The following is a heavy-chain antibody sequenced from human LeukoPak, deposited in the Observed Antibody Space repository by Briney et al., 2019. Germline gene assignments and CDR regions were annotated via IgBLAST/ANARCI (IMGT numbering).Heavy chain of an antibody. CDR1: GGTFSSYA. CDR2: IIPIFGTA. CDR3: ATDLRYYYDSSGYQL. D-gene: IGHD3-22*01. Sequence: SVKVSCKASGGTFSSYAISWVRQAPGQGLEWMGGIIPIFGTANYAQKFQGRVTITADESTSTAYMELSSLRSEDTAVYYCATDLRYYYDSSGYQLWGQGTLVTVSS. V-gene: IGHV1-69*13. J-gene: IGHJ4*02.